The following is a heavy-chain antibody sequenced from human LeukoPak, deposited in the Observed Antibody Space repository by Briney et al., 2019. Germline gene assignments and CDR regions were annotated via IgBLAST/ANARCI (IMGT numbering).Heavy chain of an antibody. D-gene: IGHD3-10*01. CDR2: IKSKTDGGTT. J-gene: IGHJ4*02. CDR3: TTLLWFGELASGY. CDR1: GFSFSKAW. Sequence: GGSLRLSCAASGFSFSKAWMSWVRQAPGEGLEWVGRIKSKTDGGTTDYAAPVKGRLTISRDDSENTLFLQMNSLKTEDTAVYYCTTLLWFGELASGYWGQGTLVTVSS. V-gene: IGHV3-15*01.